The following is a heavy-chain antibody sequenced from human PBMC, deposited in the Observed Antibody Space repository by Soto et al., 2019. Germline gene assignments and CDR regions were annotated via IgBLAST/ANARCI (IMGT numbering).Heavy chain of an antibody. Sequence: PGGSLRLSCAASGFTFSSYGMHWVRQAPGKGLEWVAVIWYDGSNKYYADSVKGRFTISRDNSKNTLYLQMNSLRAEDTAVYYCARDLSSIVGATWLIDYWGQGTLVTVSS. CDR2: IWYDGSNK. D-gene: IGHD1-26*01. V-gene: IGHV3-33*01. CDR3: ARDLSSIVGATWLIDY. CDR1: GFTFSSYG. J-gene: IGHJ4*02.